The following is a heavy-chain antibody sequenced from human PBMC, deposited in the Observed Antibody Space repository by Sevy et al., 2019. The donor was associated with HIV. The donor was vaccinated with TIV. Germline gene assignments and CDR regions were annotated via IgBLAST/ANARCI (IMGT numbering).Heavy chain of an antibody. CDR2: ISYDGSNK. D-gene: IGHD1-1*01. J-gene: IGHJ1*01. CDR1: GFTFSSFS. Sequence: GGSLRLSCAASGFTFSSFSMHWVRQAPGKGLKWVATISYDGSNKYYADSVKGRFTISRDNSKNSLYLQMNSLRAEDTAVYCCALERLFSNVAEYFQNWGQCTLVTVSS. V-gene: IGHV3-30-3*01. CDR3: ALERLFSNVAEYFQN.